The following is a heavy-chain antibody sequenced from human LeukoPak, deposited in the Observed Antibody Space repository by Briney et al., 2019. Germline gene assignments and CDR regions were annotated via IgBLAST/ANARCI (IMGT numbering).Heavy chain of an antibody. J-gene: IGHJ4*02. D-gene: IGHD6-13*01. CDR3: ARGDSSSWYNY. CDR2: VSGGGSST. CDR1: GFTFSDYA. V-gene: IGHV3-23*01. Sequence: PGGFLRLSCVASGFTFSDYAMNWVRQAPGKGLEWVSGVSGGGSSTYYADSVKGRFTISRDNAKNSLYLQMNSLRAEDTAVYYCARGDSSSWYNYWGQGTLVTVSS.